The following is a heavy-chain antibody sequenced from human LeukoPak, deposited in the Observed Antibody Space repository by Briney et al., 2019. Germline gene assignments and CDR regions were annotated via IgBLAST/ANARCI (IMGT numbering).Heavy chain of an antibody. J-gene: IGHJ4*02. Sequence: ASVKVSCKASGYTFTSYYMHWVRQAPGQGLEWMGIINPSGGSTSYAQKFQGRVTMTRNTSISTAYMELSSLRSEDTAVYYCARALKIAVAGTGYWGQGTLVTVSS. D-gene: IGHD6-19*01. V-gene: IGHV1-46*01. CDR3: ARALKIAVAGTGY. CDR2: INPSGGST. CDR1: GYTFTSYY.